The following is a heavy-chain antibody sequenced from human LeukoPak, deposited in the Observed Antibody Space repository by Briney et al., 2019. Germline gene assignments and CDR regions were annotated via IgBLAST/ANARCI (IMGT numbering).Heavy chain of an antibody. Sequence: SETLSLTCTVSGGSISSGGYYWSWIRHQPGKGLEWIGYIYYSGSTDYNPSLKSRLAISVDTSKNQFSLKVTSVTAADTAVYYRARGRSAAGNFDYWGQGTLVTVSS. CDR1: GGSISSGGYY. J-gene: IGHJ4*02. CDR3: ARGRSAAGNFDY. CDR2: IYYSGST. D-gene: IGHD6-13*01. V-gene: IGHV4-31*03.